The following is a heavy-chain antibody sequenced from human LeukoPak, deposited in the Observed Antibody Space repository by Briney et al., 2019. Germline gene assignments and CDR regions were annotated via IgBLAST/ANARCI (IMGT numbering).Heavy chain of an antibody. J-gene: IGHJ4*02. CDR3: ARVIPWDGYNPYYFDY. D-gene: IGHD5-24*01. CDR2: MNPNSGNT. Sequence: ASVKVSCKASGYTFTSYDINWVRQATGQGLEWMGWMNPNSGNTGYAQKFQGRVTITKNTSTSTAYMELSSLRSEDTAVYYCARVIPWDGYNPYYFDYWGQGTLVTVSS. CDR1: GYTFTSYD. V-gene: IGHV1-8*03.